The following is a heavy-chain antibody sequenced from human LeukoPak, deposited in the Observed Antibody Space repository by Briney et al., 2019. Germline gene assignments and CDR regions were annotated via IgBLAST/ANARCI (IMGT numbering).Heavy chain of an antibody. Sequence: ASVKVSCKASGYSFNDKYLHWVRQAPGQGLEWMGWINPNSGGTNYAQKFQGRVTMTRGTSISTAYMELSRLRSDDTAVYYCARGVTVLGYNWFDPWGQGTLVTVSS. J-gene: IGHJ5*02. CDR1: GYSFNDKY. CDR2: INPNSGGT. D-gene: IGHD7-27*01. CDR3: ARGVTVLGYNWFDP. V-gene: IGHV1-2*02.